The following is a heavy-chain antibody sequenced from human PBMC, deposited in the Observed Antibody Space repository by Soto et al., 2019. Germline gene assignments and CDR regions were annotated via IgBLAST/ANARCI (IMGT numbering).Heavy chain of an antibody. CDR3: ARTVPPGDNWFDP. CDR1: GGTFSSYA. V-gene: IGHV1-69*06. CDR2: IIPIFGTA. D-gene: IGHD6-6*01. Sequence: QVQLVQSGAEVKKPGSSVKVSCKASGGTFSSYAISWVRQAPGQGLEWMGGIIPIFGTANYAQKFQGRVTITADKSTSTAYMALSSLRSKDTAVYYCARTVPPGDNWFDPWGQGTLVTVSS. J-gene: IGHJ5*02.